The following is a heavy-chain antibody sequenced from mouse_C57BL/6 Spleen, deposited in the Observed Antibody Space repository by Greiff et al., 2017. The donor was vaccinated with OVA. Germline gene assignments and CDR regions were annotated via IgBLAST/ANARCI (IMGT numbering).Heavy chain of an antibody. CDR3: TRDYYGNYEDY. V-gene: IGHV1-5*01. J-gene: IGHJ2*01. CDR2: IYPGNSDT. D-gene: IGHD2-1*01. CDR1: GYTFTSYW. Sequence: VQLQQSGPVLARPGASVKMSCKPSGYTFTSYWMHWVKQRPGQGLEWIGAIYPGNSDTSYNQKFKGKAKLTAVTSASTAYMELSSLTNEDSAVYYCTRDYYGNYEDYWGQGTTLTVSS.